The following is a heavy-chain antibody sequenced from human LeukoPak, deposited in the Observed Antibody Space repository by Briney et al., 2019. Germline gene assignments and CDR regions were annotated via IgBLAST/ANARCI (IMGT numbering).Heavy chain of an antibody. V-gene: IGHV3-64D*06. CDR2: ISSNGGST. CDR3: VKPFVELSHSQVLDY. J-gene: IGHJ4*02. Sequence: GGSLRLSCSASGFSFSRYAMHWVRQAPGRGLEYVSAISSNGGSTYYADSVKGRFTISRDNSKNTLYLQMSSLRAEDTAVYYCVKPFVELSHSQVLDYWGQGTLVTVSS. D-gene: IGHD3-10*01. CDR1: GFSFSRYA.